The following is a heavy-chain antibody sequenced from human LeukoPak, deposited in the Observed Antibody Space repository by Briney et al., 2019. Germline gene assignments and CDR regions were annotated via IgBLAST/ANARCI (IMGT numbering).Heavy chain of an antibody. CDR1: GFTFSNAW. J-gene: IGHJ3*02. D-gene: IGHD3-22*01. CDR3: TTYYYDSSGYFWDAFDI. Sequence: GGSLRLSCAASGFTFSNAWMSWVRQAPGKGLEWVGRIKSKTDGGTTDYAAPVRGRFTISRDDSKNTLYLQMNSLKTEDTAVYYCTTYYYDSSGYFWDAFDIWGQGTMVTVSS. V-gene: IGHV3-15*01. CDR2: IKSKTDGGTT.